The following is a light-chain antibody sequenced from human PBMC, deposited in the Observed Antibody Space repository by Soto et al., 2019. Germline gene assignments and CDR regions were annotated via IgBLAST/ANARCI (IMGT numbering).Light chain of an antibody. J-gene: IGKJ1*01. CDR2: DAS. CDR1: QSISSW. Sequence: IQITQSPSTLTASVGDRVTITCRAGQSISSWLAWYQQKPGKARKLLIYDASILEIGVPSRFSGSGSGTECILTIRSQQPDYFVTYYCQQYKSYPLTFGQGTKGDFK. CDR3: QQYKSYPLT. V-gene: IGKV1-5*01.